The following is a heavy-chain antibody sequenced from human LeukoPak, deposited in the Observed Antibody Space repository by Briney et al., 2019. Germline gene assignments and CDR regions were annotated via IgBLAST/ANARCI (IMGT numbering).Heavy chain of an antibody. D-gene: IGHD3-22*01. Sequence: PGGSLRLSCAASGFTISSYAICWVRQALGKGLEWVSAISGSGGSTYYADSVKGRFTISRDNSKNTLYLQMNSLRAEDTAVYYCAKECSSGYDNWFDPWGQGTLVTVSS. V-gene: IGHV3-23*01. CDR2: ISGSGGST. CDR3: AKECSSGYDNWFDP. CDR1: GFTISSYA. J-gene: IGHJ5*02.